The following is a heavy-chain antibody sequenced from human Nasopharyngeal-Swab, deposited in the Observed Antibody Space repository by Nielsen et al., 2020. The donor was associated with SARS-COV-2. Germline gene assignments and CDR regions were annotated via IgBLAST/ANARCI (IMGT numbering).Heavy chain of an antibody. CDR3: ARDVRDRGMPYRNSKNGMDV. CDR2: IIPMLGLV. V-gene: IGHV1-69*04. D-gene: IGHD3-10*01. Sequence: SVKVSCKASGGTFSSHGISWVRQAPGQGLEWLVRIIPMLGLVTYAQKFQARATITADKSTSTAYLDLSGLRFEDTAVYYCARDVRDRGMPYRNSKNGMDVWGQGTPVTVSS. J-gene: IGHJ6*02. CDR1: GGTFSSHG.